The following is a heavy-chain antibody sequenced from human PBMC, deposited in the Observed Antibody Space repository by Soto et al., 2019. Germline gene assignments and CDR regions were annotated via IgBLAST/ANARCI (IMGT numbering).Heavy chain of an antibody. CDR3: ARAGYCGPGCYYYFDY. V-gene: IGHV3-7*01. J-gene: IGHJ4*02. CDR1: GFTFGSYW. D-gene: IGHD2-21*02. Sequence: EVQLVESGGGLVQPGGSLRLSCAVSGFTFGSYWMNWVRLIPGKGLEWVAYIKPDGSATYYVDSVKGRFTISRDNANNSLYLQMTSLRVEDTSVYYCARAGYCGPGCYYYFDYWGQGTLVAVSS. CDR2: IKPDGSAT.